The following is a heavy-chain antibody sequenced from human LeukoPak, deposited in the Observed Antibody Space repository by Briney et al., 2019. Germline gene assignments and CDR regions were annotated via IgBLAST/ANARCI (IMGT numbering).Heavy chain of an antibody. CDR2: ISSSSSYI. CDR3: ARDQNDILTGYYYFDY. V-gene: IGHV3-21*01. J-gene: IGHJ4*02. D-gene: IGHD3-9*01. CDR1: GFTFSSYS. Sequence: GGSLRLSCAASGFTFSSYSMNWVRQAPGKGLEWVSSISSSSSYIYYADSVEGRFTISRDNAKNSLYLQMNSLRAEDTAVYYCARDQNDILTGYYYFDYWGQGTLVTVSS.